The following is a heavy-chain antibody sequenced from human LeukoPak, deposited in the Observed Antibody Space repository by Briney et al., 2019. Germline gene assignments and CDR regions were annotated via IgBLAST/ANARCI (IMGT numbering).Heavy chain of an antibody. V-gene: IGHV1-18*01. J-gene: IGHJ5*02. CDR3: ARDIVLMVYGGNWFDP. Sequence: ASVKVFCKASGYTFTSYGISWVRQAPGQGLEWMGWISAYNGNTNDAQKLQGRVTMTTDTYTSTAYMELRSLRSEDTAVYYCARDIVLMVYGGNWFDPWGQGTLVTVSS. CDR1: GYTFTSYG. D-gene: IGHD2-8*01. CDR2: ISAYNGNT.